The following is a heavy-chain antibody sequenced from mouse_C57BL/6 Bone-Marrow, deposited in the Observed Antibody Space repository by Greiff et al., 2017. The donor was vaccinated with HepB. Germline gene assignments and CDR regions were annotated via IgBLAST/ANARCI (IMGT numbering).Heavy chain of an antibody. D-gene: IGHD1-1*01. Sequence: VQLQQSGAELARPGASVKMSCKASGYTFTSYTMHWVNQRPGQGLEWIGHINPSSGYTKYNQKFKDKATLTADKSSSTAYMQLSSLTSEDSAVYYCARWEYYGSLYYFDYWGQGTTLTVSS. J-gene: IGHJ2*01. CDR3: ARWEYYGSLYYFDY. CDR1: GYTFTSYT. V-gene: IGHV1-4*01. CDR2: INPSSGYT.